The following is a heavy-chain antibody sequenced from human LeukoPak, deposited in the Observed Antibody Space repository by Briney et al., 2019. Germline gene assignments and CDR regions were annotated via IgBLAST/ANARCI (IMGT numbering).Heavy chain of an antibody. CDR3: ARGGYYDSSGPSSAFDI. CDR2: IYYSGST. V-gene: IGHV4-59*01. D-gene: IGHD3-22*01. Sequence: SGTLSLTCTVSGGSISSYYWSWIRQPPGKGLEWIGYIYYSGSTNYNPSLKSRVTISVDTSKNQFSLKLSSVTAADTAVYYCARGGYYDSSGPSSAFDIWGQGTMGTVSS. CDR1: GGSISSYY. J-gene: IGHJ3*02.